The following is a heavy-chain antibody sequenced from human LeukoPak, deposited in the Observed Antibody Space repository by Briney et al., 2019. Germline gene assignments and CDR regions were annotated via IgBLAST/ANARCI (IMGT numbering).Heavy chain of an antibody. CDR2: ISYDGSNK. V-gene: IGHV3-30*03. CDR1: GFTFSSYG. D-gene: IGHD1-26*01. CDR3: ARVSGATAPFDY. Sequence: GGSLRLSCAASGFTFSSYGMHWVHQAPGKGLEWVAVISYDGSNKYYADSVKGRFTISRDNSKNTLYLQMNSLRAEDTAVYYCARVSGATAPFDYWGQGTLVTVSS. J-gene: IGHJ4*02.